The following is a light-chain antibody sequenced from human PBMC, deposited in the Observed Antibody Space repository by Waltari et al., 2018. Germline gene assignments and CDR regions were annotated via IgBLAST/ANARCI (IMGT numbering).Light chain of an antibody. CDR3: QQRGTWPLT. CDR2: DAS. J-gene: IGKJ4*01. CDR1: QGVSSN. Sequence: EIVLTQSPATLSLSPGERGTLSCRASQGVSSNLAWYQQKPGQAPRLLIYDASTRATGVPARFSGSGSGTDFTLTISSLEAEDFAVYYCQQRGTWPLTFGGGTKVEIK. V-gene: IGKV3-11*01.